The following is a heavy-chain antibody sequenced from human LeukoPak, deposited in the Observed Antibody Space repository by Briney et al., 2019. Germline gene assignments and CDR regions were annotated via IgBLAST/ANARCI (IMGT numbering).Heavy chain of an antibody. CDR1: GGSISSYY. CDR2: IYHSGST. D-gene: IGHD1-26*01. J-gene: IGHJ4*02. CDR3: ARGGGANDYFDY. V-gene: IGHV4-38-2*02. Sequence: SETLSLTCTVSGGSISSYYWGWIRQPPGKGLEWIGSIYHSGSTYYNPSLKSRVTISVDTSKNQFSLKLSSVTAADTAVYYCARGGGANDYFDYWGQGTLVTVSS.